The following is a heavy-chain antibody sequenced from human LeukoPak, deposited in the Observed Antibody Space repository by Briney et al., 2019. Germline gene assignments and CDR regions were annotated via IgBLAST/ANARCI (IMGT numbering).Heavy chain of an antibody. V-gene: IGHV3-23*01. CDR3: AKARGVQFDSYGNFDY. Sequence: GGSLRLSCAASRFTFSSYAMSWVRQAPGKGLEWVSAISGTGGSTYYADSVKGRFTISRDNSKNTLHLQMNSLRAEDTAVYYCAKARGVQFDSYGNFDYWGQGTLVTVSS. CDR2: ISGTGGST. J-gene: IGHJ4*02. D-gene: IGHD5-18*01. CDR1: RFTFSSYA.